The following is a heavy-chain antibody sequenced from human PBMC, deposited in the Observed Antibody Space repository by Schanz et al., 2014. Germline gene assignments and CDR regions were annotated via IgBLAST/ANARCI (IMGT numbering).Heavy chain of an antibody. D-gene: IGHD2-8*02. J-gene: IGHJ6*01. CDR1: SNYG. V-gene: IGHV3-30*03. Sequence: SNYGMHWVRQAPGKGLDWVAVRSYDGYNKFYADSVKGRFTISRDKSKNTLYLQRNSRREEDTAVYYCARELVVVRRNYSYNGMAGWGQ. CDR3: ARELVVVRRNYSYNGMAG. CDR2: RSYDGYNK.